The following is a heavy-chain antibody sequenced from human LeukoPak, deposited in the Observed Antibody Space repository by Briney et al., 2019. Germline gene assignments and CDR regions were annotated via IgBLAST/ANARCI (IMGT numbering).Heavy chain of an antibody. CDR1: GYTFSSYA. J-gene: IGHJ4*02. V-gene: IGHV3-30-3*01. D-gene: IGHD6-19*01. CDR2: ISYDGSNK. Sequence: AGGFLRLSWAASGYTFSSYAIQWVRQAPGKGLEWVAVISYDGSNKYYADSVKGRFTISRDNSKNTLYLQMNSLRPEDTAVYYCAKVRGPGEVSGWYYFDSWGQGTLVTVSS. CDR3: AKVRGPGEVSGWYYFDS.